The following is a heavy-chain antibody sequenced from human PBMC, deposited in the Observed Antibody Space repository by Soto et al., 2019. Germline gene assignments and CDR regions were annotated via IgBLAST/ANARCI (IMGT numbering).Heavy chain of an antibody. D-gene: IGHD2-15*01. CDR1: GYTFTSYG. CDR2: ISAYNGNT. J-gene: IGHJ6*02. V-gene: IGHV1-18*01. CDR3: AREYGGNALPDYYYYYGMDV. Sequence: QVQLVQSGAEVKKPGASVKVSCKASGYTFTSYGISWVRQAPGQGLEWMGWISAYNGNTNYAQKLQGRVTMTTDTSTSTAYMELRSLRSDDTAVYYCAREYGGNALPDYYYYYGMDVWGQGTAVTVSS.